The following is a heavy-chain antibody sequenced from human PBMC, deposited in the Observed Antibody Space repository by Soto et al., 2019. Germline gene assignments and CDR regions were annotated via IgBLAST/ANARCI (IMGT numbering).Heavy chain of an antibody. J-gene: IGHJ5*02. D-gene: IGHD2-21*01. V-gene: IGHV4-39*01. CDR3: AMLNVVGAYISYYRFDP. Sequence: SETLSLTCTVSGGSISSSSYYGGWIRQSPGKGLEWIGSIYYSGSTYYNPSLKSRVTISVDTSKSQFSLKLSSVTAADTAVYYCAMLNVVGAYISYYRFDPWGQGTRVTVSS. CDR2: IYYSGST. CDR1: GGSISSSSYY.